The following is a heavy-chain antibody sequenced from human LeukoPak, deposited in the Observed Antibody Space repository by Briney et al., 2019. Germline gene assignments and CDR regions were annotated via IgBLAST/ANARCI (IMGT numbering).Heavy chain of an antibody. Sequence: GGSLRLSCAASGFTFNTYIMNWVRQAPGKGLEWVSYIRNSTNAIYYADSVRGRFTISRDNAKNSLYLQMNSLRAEDTAVYYCARDSVSADYWGQGTLVTVSS. J-gene: IGHJ4*02. CDR2: IRNSTNAI. D-gene: IGHD1-14*01. CDR3: ARDSVSADY. CDR1: GFTFNTYI. V-gene: IGHV3-48*04.